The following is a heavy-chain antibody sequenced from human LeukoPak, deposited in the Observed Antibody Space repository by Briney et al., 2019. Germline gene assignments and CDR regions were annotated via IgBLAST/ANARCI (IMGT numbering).Heavy chain of an antibody. V-gene: IGHV3-23*01. CDR3: AKYFNYDSSGYYSY. CDR2: ISGSGGST. D-gene: IGHD3-22*01. Sequence: PGGTLRLSCAASGFTFSSYGMSWVRQAPGKGLEWVSAISGSGGSTYYADSVKGRFTISRDNSKNTLYLQMNRLRAEDTAVYYCAKYFNYDSSGYYSYWGQGTLVTVSS. J-gene: IGHJ4*02. CDR1: GFTFSSYG.